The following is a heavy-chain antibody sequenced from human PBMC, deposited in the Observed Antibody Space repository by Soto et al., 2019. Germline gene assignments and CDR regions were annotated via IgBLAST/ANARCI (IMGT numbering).Heavy chain of an antibody. CDR1: GYSFTSYW. V-gene: IGHV5-51*01. Sequence: PGESLKIACKGSGYSFTSYWIGWVRQMPGKGLEWMGIIYPGDSDTRYSPSFQGQVTISADKSISTAYLQWSSLKASDTAMYYCARQSNYYYYGMDVWGQGTTVTVSS. CDR3: ARQSNYYYYGMDV. CDR2: IYPGDSDT. D-gene: IGHD6-6*01. J-gene: IGHJ6*02.